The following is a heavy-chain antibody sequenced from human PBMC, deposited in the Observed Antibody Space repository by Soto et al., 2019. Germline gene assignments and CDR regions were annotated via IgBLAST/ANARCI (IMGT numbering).Heavy chain of an antibody. V-gene: IGHV1-69*05. CDR2: IIPFFDTT. CDR3: ASSPILYKQSCTGGRCYSSFDL. CDR1: GGTISSYA. D-gene: IGHD2-15*01. J-gene: IGHJ3*01. Sequence: QVQLVQSGAEVKKPGSSVKVSCKASGGTISSYAFNWVRQAPGQGLEWMGGIIPFFDTTHYAQKFQGRVTISLNDSTSTAYMELNSLRSEDTGVYYCASSPILYKQSCTGGRCYSSFDLWSQGTIVSVSS.